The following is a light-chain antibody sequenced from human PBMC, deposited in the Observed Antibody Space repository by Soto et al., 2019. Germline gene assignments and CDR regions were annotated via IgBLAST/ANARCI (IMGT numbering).Light chain of an antibody. CDR1: SGNIAASY. Sequence: NFMLTQPHSVSGSPGKTVTISCTRSSGNIAASYVRWFQQRPGGAPATLIYADNERPSGVPGRFSGSIDRSANSASLTIAGRKTEDGADDYCQSYARNNPVLFGGGTTLTV. V-gene: IGLV6-57*04. CDR2: ADN. J-gene: IGLJ2*01. CDR3: QSYARNNPVL.